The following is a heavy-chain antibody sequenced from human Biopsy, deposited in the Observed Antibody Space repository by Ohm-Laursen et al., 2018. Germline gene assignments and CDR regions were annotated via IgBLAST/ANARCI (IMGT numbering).Heavy chain of an antibody. CDR1: GFTFNAYW. CDR3: VSFLKDLNMAV. D-gene: IGHD2-15*01. J-gene: IGHJ6*02. Sequence: GSLRLSCAASGFTFNAYWMYWARQVPGKGLVWVSHIKSVGSWTNYADSAKGRFTISRDNAKNTLYLQMNSLRAEDTAVYYCVSFLKDLNMAVWGQGTTVTVSS. V-gene: IGHV3-74*01. CDR2: IKSVGSWT.